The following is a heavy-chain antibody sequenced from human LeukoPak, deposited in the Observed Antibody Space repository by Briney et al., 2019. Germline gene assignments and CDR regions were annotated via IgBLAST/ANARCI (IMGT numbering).Heavy chain of an antibody. V-gene: IGHV4-34*01. CDR2: INHSGRI. Sequence: SETLSLTCAVYGGSFSGYYWRWIRQPPGKGLEWIGEINHSGRINYNPSLKSRVTISVDTSKNQFSLKLSSVTAADTAVYYCARGGLRYFDWLLPNRGPDAFDIWGQGTMVTVSS. J-gene: IGHJ3*02. CDR3: ARGGLRYFDWLLPNRGPDAFDI. D-gene: IGHD3-9*01. CDR1: GGSFSGYY.